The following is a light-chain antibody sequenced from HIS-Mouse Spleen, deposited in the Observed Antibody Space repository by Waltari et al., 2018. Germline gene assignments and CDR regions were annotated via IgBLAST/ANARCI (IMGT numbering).Light chain of an antibody. J-gene: IGLJ2*01. CDR3: QVWDSSSDHVV. CDR1: NLGSKS. V-gene: IGLV3-21*03. CDR2: EDS. Sequence: SYVLTQPPSVSVAPGKTARITCGGNNLGSKSVPWYQQKPGQAPVLVVYEDSDRPSGIPERFSGSNSGNTATLTISRVEAGDEADYYCQVWDSSSDHVVFGGGTKLTVL.